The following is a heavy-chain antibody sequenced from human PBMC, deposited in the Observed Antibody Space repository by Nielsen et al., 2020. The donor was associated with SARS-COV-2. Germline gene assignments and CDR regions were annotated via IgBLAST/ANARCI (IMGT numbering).Heavy chain of an antibody. CDR2: ISYDGSNK. CDR1: GFTFSSYG. J-gene: IGHJ4*02. CDR3: AALLVDTAMEHDY. V-gene: IGHV3-30*03. D-gene: IGHD5-18*01. Sequence: GGTLRLSCAASGFTFSSYGMHWVRQAPGKGLEWVAVISYDGSNKYYADSVKGRFTISRDNSKNTLYLQMNSLRAEDTAVYYCAALLVDTAMEHDYWGQGTLVTVSS.